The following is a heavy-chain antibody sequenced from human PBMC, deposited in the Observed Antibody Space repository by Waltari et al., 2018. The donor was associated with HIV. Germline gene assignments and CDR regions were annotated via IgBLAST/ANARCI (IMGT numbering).Heavy chain of an antibody. D-gene: IGHD3-3*01. V-gene: IGHV4-38-2*01. CDR2: ISHSGTT. CDR1: DYSITRVYY. Sequence: QVQLQESGPGLVKPSETLSITGRVSDYSITRVYYWGWSRQSPGRGLEWIGSISHSGTTVYSPSLKSLVTLFRDTSKNQFFLKLTSATAEDTAVYYCASTYYDLLEGWYFDFWGQGRLVTVSS. CDR3: ASTYYDLLEGWYFDF. J-gene: IGHJ4*02.